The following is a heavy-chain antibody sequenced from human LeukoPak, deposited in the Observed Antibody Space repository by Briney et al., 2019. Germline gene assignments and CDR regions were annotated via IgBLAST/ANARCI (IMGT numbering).Heavy chain of an antibody. CDR3: AKTDGYTYGKLHY. CDR1: GFTLSNDNAW. CDR2: IKSKTAGGTA. Sequence: GGSLRLSCAASGFTLSNDNAWMSWVRQAPGQGLEWVGLIKSKTAGGTADYGAPVKGRFTISRDDSKNTLHLQMDSLTTEDTAMYYCAKTDGYTYGKLHYWGQGTLVTVSS. D-gene: IGHD5-18*01. V-gene: IGHV3-15*01. J-gene: IGHJ4*02.